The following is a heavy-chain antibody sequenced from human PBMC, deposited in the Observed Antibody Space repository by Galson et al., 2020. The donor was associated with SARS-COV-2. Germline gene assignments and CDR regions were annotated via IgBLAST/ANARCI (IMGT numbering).Heavy chain of an antibody. CDR2: MNPKSGNT. CDR1: GYIFASYD. D-gene: IGHD3-9*01. Sequence: ASVKVSCKASGYIFASYDINWVRQATGQGLEWMGWMNPKSGNTGYAQRFQGRVTITTDTSINTAYLELSSLRSEDTAVYYCARASKHYNLLTCWLNYYYYYMDVWGKGTTVTISS. J-gene: IGHJ6*03. CDR3: ARASKHYNLLTCWLNYYYYYMDV. V-gene: IGHV1-8*03.